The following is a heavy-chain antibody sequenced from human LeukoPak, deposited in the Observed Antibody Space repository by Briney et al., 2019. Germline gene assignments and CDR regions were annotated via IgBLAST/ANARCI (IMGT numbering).Heavy chain of an antibody. D-gene: IGHD2-15*01. CDR2: IYHSGST. CDR3: ARHDCGSSCYFAFDI. J-gene: IGHJ3*02. V-gene: IGHV4-38-2*02. CDR1: GYSISSGYY. Sequence: SETLSLTCTVSGYSISSGYYWGWIRQPPGKGLKWIGSIYHSGSTYYNPSLKSRVTISVDTSKNQFSLKLSSVTAADTAVYYCARHDCGSSCYFAFDIWGQGTMVTVSS.